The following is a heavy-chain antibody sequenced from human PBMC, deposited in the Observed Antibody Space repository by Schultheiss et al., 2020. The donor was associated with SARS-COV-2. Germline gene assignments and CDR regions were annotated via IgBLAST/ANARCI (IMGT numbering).Heavy chain of an antibody. Sequence: GGSLRLSCAASGFTFSSYSMNWVRQAPGKGLEWVSYISNSGSTIYYADSVKGRFTISRDNAKNSLYLQMNSLRAEDTAVYYCARGVVVTPHDAFDIWGQGTMVTVSS. CDR3: ARGVVVTPHDAFDI. V-gene: IGHV3-48*04. J-gene: IGHJ3*02. CDR2: ISNSGSTI. CDR1: GFTFSSYS. D-gene: IGHD3-22*01.